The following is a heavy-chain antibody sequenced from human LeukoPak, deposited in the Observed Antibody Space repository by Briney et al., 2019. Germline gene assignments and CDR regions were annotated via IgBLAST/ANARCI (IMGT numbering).Heavy chain of an antibody. J-gene: IGHJ4*02. CDR2: ISSSASTI. D-gene: IGHD3-10*01. CDR1: GFTFSSYE. V-gene: IGHV3-48*03. Sequence: GGSLRLSCAASGFTFSSYEMNWVRQAPGKGLEWVSYISSSASTIYYADSVRGRFTTSRDNAKNSLYLQMNSLRAEDTAVYYCARGVTMVRGPYGFKVFDYWGQGTLVTVSS. CDR3: ARGVTMVRGPYGFKVFDY.